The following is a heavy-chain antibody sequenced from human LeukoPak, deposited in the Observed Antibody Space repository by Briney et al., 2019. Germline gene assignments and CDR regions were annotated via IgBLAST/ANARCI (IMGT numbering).Heavy chain of an antibody. D-gene: IGHD6-6*01. Sequence: GGSLRFSCEGSGFSLSAYNMNWVRQAPGRGLESVSYISSSSATIFYADSVKGRFTISRDNAKNSLYLQMNSLRPEDTAVYFCARDRHVPGLYYYYMDVWGKGTTVTVSS. V-gene: IGHV3-48*01. J-gene: IGHJ6*03. CDR2: ISSSSATI. CDR3: ARDRHVPGLYYYYMDV. CDR1: GFSLSAYN.